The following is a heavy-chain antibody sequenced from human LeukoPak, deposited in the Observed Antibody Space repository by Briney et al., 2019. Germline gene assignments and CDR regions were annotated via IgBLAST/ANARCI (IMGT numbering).Heavy chain of an antibody. Sequence: SSVKVSFRASAGTFSCNTNSWVRQAPAQGLEWMGGIIPILGIANYAVKFHGRVTITADKSTSTAYMELNSLRSEDTAVYYCARAPHYYDSSFFDYWGQGTLVTVSS. D-gene: IGHD3-22*01. V-gene: IGHV1-69*02. CDR1: AGTFSCNT. CDR3: ARAPHYYDSSFFDY. J-gene: IGHJ4*02. CDR2: IIPILGIA.